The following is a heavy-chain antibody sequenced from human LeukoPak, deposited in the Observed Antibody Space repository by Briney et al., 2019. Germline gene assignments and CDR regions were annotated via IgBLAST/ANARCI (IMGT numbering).Heavy chain of an antibody. D-gene: IGHD4-17*01. CDR2: TRNKAKGYTT. CDR3: TRVTTLTDYYYDY. V-gene: IGHV3-72*01. Sequence: GGSLRLSCAASGFTFSDHYMDWVRQAPGKGLEWVGRTRNKAKGYTTEYAASVKGRFTISRDGSKSSLYLQMKSLKTEDTAMYYCTRVTTLTDYYYDYWGQGTLVTVSS. CDR1: GFTFSDHY. J-gene: IGHJ4*02.